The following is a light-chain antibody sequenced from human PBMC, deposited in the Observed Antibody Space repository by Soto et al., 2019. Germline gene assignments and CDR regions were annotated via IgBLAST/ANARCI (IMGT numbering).Light chain of an antibody. CDR2: YDS. CDR1: NIGSKS. V-gene: IGLV3-21*04. Sequence: SYELTQPPSVSVAPGKTARITCGGNNIGSKSVHWYQQKPGQAPVLVIYYDSDRPSGIPERFSGSNSGNTATLTISRVEAGDEADYYCQVWDSSSDHLPEVFGGGTKLTVL. CDR3: QVWDSSSDHLPEV. J-gene: IGLJ2*01.